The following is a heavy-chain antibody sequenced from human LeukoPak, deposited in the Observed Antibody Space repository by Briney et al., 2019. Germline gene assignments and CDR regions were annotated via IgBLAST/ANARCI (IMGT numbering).Heavy chain of an antibody. V-gene: IGHV3-23*01. CDR1: GFTFNNYG. CDR3: ARSLRVRGVPDYMDV. Sequence: GGSLRLSRAASGFTFNNYGMSWVRQAPGKGLEWVSGISGSGGSTYYADSVKGRFTISRDNSKNTLYLQMNSLRAEDTAVYYCARSLRVRGVPDYMDVWGKGTTVTISS. J-gene: IGHJ6*03. D-gene: IGHD3-10*01. CDR2: ISGSGGST.